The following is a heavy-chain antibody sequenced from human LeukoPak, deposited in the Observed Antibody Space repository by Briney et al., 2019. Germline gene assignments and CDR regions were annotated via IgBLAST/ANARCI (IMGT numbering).Heavy chain of an antibody. J-gene: IGHJ2*01. D-gene: IGHD3-3*01. V-gene: IGHV4-59*01. Sequence: SETLSLTCTVSGGSISSYYWSWIRQPPGKGLEWIGYIYYSGSTNYNPSLKSRVTISVDTSKNQFSLKLSSVTAADTAVYYCARDYYYDFWSGYYTEHGHFDLWGRGTLVTVSS. CDR3: ARDYYYDFWSGYYTEHGHFDL. CDR1: GGSISSYY. CDR2: IYYSGST.